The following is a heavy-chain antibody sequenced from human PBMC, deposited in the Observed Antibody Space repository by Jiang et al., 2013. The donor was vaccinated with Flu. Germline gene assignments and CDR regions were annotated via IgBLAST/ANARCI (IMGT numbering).Heavy chain of an antibody. CDR1: YA. V-gene: IGHV3-49*04. D-gene: IGHD2-2*01. CDR3: TRDLVRDVILIPATYFDY. Sequence: YAVSWRPPGVQGRGVEWVGFIRNKLYRGTTDYAASVKGRFTISRDDSKSIAYLQMSSLKTEDTAVYYCTRDLVRDVILIPATYFDYWGPGALVTVSS. J-gene: IGHJ4*02. CDR2: IRNKLYRGTT.